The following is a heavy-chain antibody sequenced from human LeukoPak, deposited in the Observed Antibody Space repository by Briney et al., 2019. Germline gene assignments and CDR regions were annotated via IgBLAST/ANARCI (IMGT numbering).Heavy chain of an antibody. CDR2: IRSKPHSYAT. CDR3: AKDMSYGSGSRFDY. V-gene: IGHV3-73*01. D-gene: IGHD3-10*01. J-gene: IGHJ4*02. Sequence: GGSLRLSCAASGFTFSGSAMHWVRQAAGKGLEWVGRIRSKPHSYATAYAASVKGRFTISRDDSKNMAYLQMNSLRAEDTALYYCAKDMSYGSGSRFDYWGQGTLVTVSS. CDR1: GFTFSGSA.